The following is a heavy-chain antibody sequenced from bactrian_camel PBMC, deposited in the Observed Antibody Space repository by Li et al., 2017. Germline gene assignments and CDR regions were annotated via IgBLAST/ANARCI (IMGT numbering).Heavy chain of an antibody. V-gene: IGHV3S63*01. Sequence: HVQLVESGGGLVQAGGSLRLSCTASGLTFDDYAMGWFRQAPGKEREGVSRISLGGSSTYYANSVKGRFTISRDDSKNTFYLQLNSLKTEDTAMYYCAKAYNEYVSIFDYWGQGTQVTVS. CDR3: AKAYNEYVSIFDY. CDR1: GLTFDDYA. J-gene: IGHJ4*01. D-gene: IGHD4*01. CDR2: ISLGGSST.